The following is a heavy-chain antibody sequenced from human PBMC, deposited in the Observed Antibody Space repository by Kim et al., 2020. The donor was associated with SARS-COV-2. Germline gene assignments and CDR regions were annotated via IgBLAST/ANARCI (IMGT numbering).Heavy chain of an antibody. CDR2: IYYSGST. V-gene: IGHV4-39*01. D-gene: IGHD3-10*01. CDR1: GGSISSSSYY. Sequence: SETLSLTCTVSGGSISSSSYYWGWIRQPPGKGLEWIGSIYYSGSTYYNPSLKSRVTISVDTSKNQFSLKLSLVTAADTAVYYCARSFLWFGELLPPSWVSFYFDYWGQGTLVTVSS. CDR3: ARSFLWFGELLPPSWVSFYFDY. J-gene: IGHJ4*02.